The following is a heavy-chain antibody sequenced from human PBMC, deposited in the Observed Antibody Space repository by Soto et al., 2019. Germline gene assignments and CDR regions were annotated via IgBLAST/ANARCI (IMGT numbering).Heavy chain of an antibody. CDR1: GYSFTRYG. CDR3: AMVDVYVTPSPQDV. J-gene: IGHJ6*02. CDR2: INTYNGNT. Sequence: QVQLVQSRAEVKNPGASVKVSCKASGYSFTRYGIAWARQAPGQGLEWMGWINTYNGNTNYAQNLQGRVTLTTDTTXSTAYMERTSLRSNDTAIYYCAMVDVYVTPSPQDVWGQGTTVIVSS. D-gene: IGHD3-16*01. V-gene: IGHV1-18*01.